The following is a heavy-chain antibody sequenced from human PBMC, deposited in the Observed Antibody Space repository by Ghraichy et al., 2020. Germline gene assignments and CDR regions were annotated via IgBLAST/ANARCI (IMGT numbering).Heavy chain of an antibody. CDR1: GFTFSDYY. V-gene: IGHV3-11*04. CDR2: ISSSGSTI. J-gene: IGHJ5*02. Sequence: GGSLRLSCAASGFTFSDYYMSWIRQAPGKGLEWVSYISSSGSTIYYADSVKGRFTISRDNAKNSLYLQMNSLRAEDTAVYYCARALAAHHNWFDPWGQGTLVTVSS. D-gene: IGHD6-6*01. CDR3: ARALAAHHNWFDP.